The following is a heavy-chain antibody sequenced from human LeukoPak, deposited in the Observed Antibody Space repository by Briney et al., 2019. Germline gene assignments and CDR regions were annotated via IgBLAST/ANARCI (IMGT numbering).Heavy chain of an antibody. CDR2: MNPNSGNT. Sequence: ASVKVSCKASGYTFTSYDINWVRQATGQGLEWMGWMNPNSGNTGYAQKFQGRVTMTRNTSISTAYMELSSPRSEDTAVYYCARHYCSGGSCYTDYWGQGTLVTVSS. D-gene: IGHD2-15*01. CDR3: ARHYCSGGSCYTDY. J-gene: IGHJ4*02. V-gene: IGHV1-8*01. CDR1: GYTFTSYD.